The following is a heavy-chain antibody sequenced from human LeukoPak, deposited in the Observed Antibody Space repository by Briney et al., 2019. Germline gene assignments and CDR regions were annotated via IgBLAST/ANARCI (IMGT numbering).Heavy chain of an antibody. J-gene: IGHJ4*02. V-gene: IGHV1-2*02. CDR2: INPNSGGT. CDR1: GYTLTGYY. D-gene: IGHD5-12*01. Sequence: ASVKVSCKASGYTLTGYYMHWVRQAPGQGLEWMGWINPNSGGTNYAQKFQGRVTMTRETSISTAYMALSRLRSDDTAAYYCARDPSGAPYSGYDYWGQGTLVTVSS. CDR3: ARDPSGAPYSGYDY.